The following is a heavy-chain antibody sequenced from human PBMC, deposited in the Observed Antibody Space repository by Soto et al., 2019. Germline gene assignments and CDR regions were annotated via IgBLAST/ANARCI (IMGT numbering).Heavy chain of an antibody. V-gene: IGHV1-8*01. CDR2: MNPNSGNT. D-gene: IGHD6-13*01. Sequence: ASVKVSCKASGYTFTSYDINWVRQATGQGLEWMGWMNPNSGNTGYAQKFQGRVTMTRNTSIGTAYMELSSLRSEDTAVYYCARGTGYSSSWMAYYYYYMDVWGKGTTVTVSS. CDR3: ARGTGYSSSWMAYYYYYMDV. CDR1: GYTFTSYD. J-gene: IGHJ6*03.